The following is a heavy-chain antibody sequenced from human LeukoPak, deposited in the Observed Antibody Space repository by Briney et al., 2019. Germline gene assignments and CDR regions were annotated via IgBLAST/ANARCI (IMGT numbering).Heavy chain of an antibody. CDR1: NGSITSTSYY. CDR3: ARQGGGDFVDS. J-gene: IGHJ4*02. CDR2: TSSDGSA. Sequence: SETLYLTCFASNGSITSTSYYWAWIRQSPGKGLEWIGTTSSDGSAYYKTSLKSRVTISVDTSKTQLSLRLTSVTAADTAVYYCARQGGGDFVDSWGQGTLVSVS. V-gene: IGHV4-39*01. D-gene: IGHD4-17*01.